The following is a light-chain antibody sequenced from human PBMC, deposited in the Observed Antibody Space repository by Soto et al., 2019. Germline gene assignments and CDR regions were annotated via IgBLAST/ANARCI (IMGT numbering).Light chain of an antibody. CDR2: SAS. CDR1: QRISTF. CDR3: QQSYRLPLT. Sequence: DIQMTQSPSSLSAFVGDSVTITCHASQRISTFLNWYHQKPRKAPKLLIYSASYLQSGVPSNFSGSGSGTDFTLSIVTLQPEDFGTYFCQQSYRLPLTFGGGTKVEI. J-gene: IGKJ4*01. V-gene: IGKV1-39*01.